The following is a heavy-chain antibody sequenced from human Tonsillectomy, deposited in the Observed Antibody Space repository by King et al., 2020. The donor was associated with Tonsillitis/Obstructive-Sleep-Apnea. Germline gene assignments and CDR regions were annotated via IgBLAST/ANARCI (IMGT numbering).Heavy chain of an antibody. Sequence: VQLVESGGGLVQPGGSLRLSCAASGFTFSSYAMSWVRQAPGKGLEWVSAISGSGGSTYYADSMKGRFTISRDNSKNTLYLQMNSLRAEDTAVYYCAAGRFQLGDYSPLRAFDIWGQGTMVTVSS. CDR1: GFTFSSYA. CDR3: AAGRFQLGDYSPLRAFDI. D-gene: IGHD3-3*01. V-gene: IGHV3-23*04. J-gene: IGHJ3*02. CDR2: ISGSGGST.